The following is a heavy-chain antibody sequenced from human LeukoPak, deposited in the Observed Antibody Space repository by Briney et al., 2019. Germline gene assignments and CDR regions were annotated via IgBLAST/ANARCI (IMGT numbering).Heavy chain of an antibody. Sequence: GGSLRLSCAASGFTFSSYSMNWVRQAPGKGLEWVSSISSSSSYIYYADSVKGRFTISRDNAKNSLYLQMNSLRAEDTAVCYCARDGGSYGSGSYYNNYWGQGTLVTVSS. V-gene: IGHV3-21*01. D-gene: IGHD3-10*01. CDR2: ISSSSSYI. CDR3: ARDGGSYGSGSYYNNY. J-gene: IGHJ4*02. CDR1: GFTFSSYS.